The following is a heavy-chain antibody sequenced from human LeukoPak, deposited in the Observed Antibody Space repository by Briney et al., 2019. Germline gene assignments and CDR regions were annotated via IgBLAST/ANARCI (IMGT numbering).Heavy chain of an antibody. D-gene: IGHD1-26*01. CDR2: ISGRTSTI. CDR1: GFTFSQYS. CDR3: ARLVGASTLIDY. J-gene: IGHJ4*02. V-gene: IGHV3-48*04. Sequence: GGSLRLSCVASGFTFSQYSMNWVRQAPGKGLEWLAYISGRTSTIHYADSVRGRFTISRDNAKKSLHLEMNSLRGEDTGVYYCARLVGASTLIDYWGQGTLVTVSS.